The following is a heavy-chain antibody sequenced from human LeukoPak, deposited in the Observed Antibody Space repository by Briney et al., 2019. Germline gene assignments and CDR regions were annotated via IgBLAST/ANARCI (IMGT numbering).Heavy chain of an antibody. CDR1: GYTFTSYY. Sequence: ASVKVSCKASGYTFTSYYMHWVRQAPGQGLEWMGIINPSGGSTSYAQKFQGRVTMTEDTSTDTAYMELSSLRSEDTAVYYCATEDWTNLRKARAYSYYFDYWGQGTLVTVSS. J-gene: IGHJ4*02. V-gene: IGHV1-46*01. D-gene: IGHD3/OR15-3a*01. CDR2: INPSGGST. CDR3: ATEDWTNLRKARAYSYYFDY.